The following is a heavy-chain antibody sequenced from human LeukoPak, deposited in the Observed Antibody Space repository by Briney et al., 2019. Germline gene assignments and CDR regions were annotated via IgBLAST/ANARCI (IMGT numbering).Heavy chain of an antibody. V-gene: IGHV3-33*08. CDR2: IWYDGSNK. CDR1: GYTFSTYG. Sequence: GRSLRLSCAASGYTFSTYGMHWVRQAPGKGLEWVAVIWYDGSNKYYADSVKGRFTISRDNSKNTLYVQMNTLRVEDTAVYYCARADSSTGIDAFDIWGQGTMVTVSS. D-gene: IGHD6-6*01. CDR3: ARADSSTGIDAFDI. J-gene: IGHJ3*02.